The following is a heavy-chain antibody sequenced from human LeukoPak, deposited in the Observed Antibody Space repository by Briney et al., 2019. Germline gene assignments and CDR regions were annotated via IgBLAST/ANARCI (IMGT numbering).Heavy chain of an antibody. CDR1: GFTFSSYN. Sequence: GGSLRLSCAASGFTFSSYNMNWVRQAPGKGLEWVSSISSSSSYIYYADSVKGRFTISRDNAKNSLYLQMNSLRAEDTAVYYCARDGFYYDSSGYTDAFDIWGQGTVVTVSS. D-gene: IGHD3-22*01. CDR2: ISSSSSYI. V-gene: IGHV3-21*01. J-gene: IGHJ3*02. CDR3: ARDGFYYDSSGYTDAFDI.